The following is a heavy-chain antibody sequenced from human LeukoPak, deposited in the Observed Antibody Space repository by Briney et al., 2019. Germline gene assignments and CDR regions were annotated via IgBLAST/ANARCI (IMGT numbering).Heavy chain of an antibody. J-gene: IGHJ4*02. V-gene: IGHV3-23*01. CDR3: VKVGGFDFWSGYYYFDY. Sequence: GGSLRLSCAASGFTFSSYAMSWVRQAPGKGLEWVSGISGSGGSTYYTDSVKGRFTISRDNSKNTLYLQMNSLRAEDTAVYYCVKVGGFDFWSGYYYFDYWGQGTLVTVSS. D-gene: IGHD3-3*01. CDR2: ISGSGGST. CDR1: GFTFSSYA.